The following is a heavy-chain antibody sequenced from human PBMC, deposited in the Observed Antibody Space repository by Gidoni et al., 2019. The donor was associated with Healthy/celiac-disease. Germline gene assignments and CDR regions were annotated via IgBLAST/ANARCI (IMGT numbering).Heavy chain of an antibody. CDR1: GGTFSSYA. CDR2: IIPIFGTA. V-gene: IGHV1-69*01. CDR3: ARAILPYSSGWQGQLLDV. D-gene: IGHD6-19*01. J-gene: IGHJ6*02. Sequence: QVQLVQSGAEVKKPGSSAKVSCKASGGTFSSYAISWVRQAPGQGLEWMGGIIPIFGTANYAQKFQGRVTITADESTSTAYMELSSLRSEDTAVYYCARAILPYSSGWQGQLLDVWGQGTTVTVSS.